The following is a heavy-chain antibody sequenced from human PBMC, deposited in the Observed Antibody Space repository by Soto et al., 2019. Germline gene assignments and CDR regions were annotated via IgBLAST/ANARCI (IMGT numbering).Heavy chain of an antibody. V-gene: IGHV3-13*01. CDR3: ARGGYYGSGSLADY. Sequence: GGSLRLSCAASGFTFSSYDMHWVRQATGKGLEWVSAIGTAGDTYYPGSVKGRFTISRENAKNSLYLQMNSLRAGDTAVYYCARGGYYGSGSLADYWGQGTLVTVSS. CDR1: GFTFSSYD. D-gene: IGHD3-10*01. J-gene: IGHJ4*02. CDR2: IGTAGDT.